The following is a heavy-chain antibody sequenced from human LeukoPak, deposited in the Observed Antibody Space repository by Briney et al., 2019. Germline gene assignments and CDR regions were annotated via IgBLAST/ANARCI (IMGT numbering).Heavy chain of an antibody. CDR1: GYTFITYG. J-gene: IGHJ4*02. V-gene: IGHV1-18*01. Sequence: ASVKVSCKASGYTFITYGINWVRQAPGQGLEWMGWISAYNGDTKYAPSLQGRLTMTTDTSTRTAYMELGSLGSDDTAVYYCAREGGFGYDFTGFDYWGQGTLVTVSS. D-gene: IGHD5-12*01. CDR2: ISAYNGDT. CDR3: AREGGFGYDFTGFDY.